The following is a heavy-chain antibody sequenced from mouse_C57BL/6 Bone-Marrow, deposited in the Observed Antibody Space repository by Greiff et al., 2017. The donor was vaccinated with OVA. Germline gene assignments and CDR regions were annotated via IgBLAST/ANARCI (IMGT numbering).Heavy chain of an antibody. Sequence: QVQLQQSGPELVKPGASVKISCKASGYAFSSSWMNWVKQRPGKGLEWIGRIYPGDGDTNYNGKFKGKATLTADKSSSTAYMQLSSLTSEDSAVYFCARGGARGYWGQGTTLTVSS. V-gene: IGHV1-82*01. CDR1: GYAFSSSW. CDR3: ARGGARGY. CDR2: IYPGDGDT. J-gene: IGHJ2*01.